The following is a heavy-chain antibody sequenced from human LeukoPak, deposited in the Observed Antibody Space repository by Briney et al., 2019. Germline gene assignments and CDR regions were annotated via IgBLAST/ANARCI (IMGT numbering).Heavy chain of an antibody. D-gene: IGHD3-22*01. J-gene: IGHJ4*02. CDR1: GYTFTCYY. CDR3: ARDVDEDSSGLFDY. V-gene: IGHV1-2*02. CDR2: IHPNSGGT. Sequence: ASVRVSCKASGYTFTCYYLHWVRQAPGQGLEWMGWIHPNSGGTNYAQKFQGRVTMTRDTSISTAYLDLSRLRSDDTAVYYCARDVDEDSSGLFDYWGQGTLVTVSS.